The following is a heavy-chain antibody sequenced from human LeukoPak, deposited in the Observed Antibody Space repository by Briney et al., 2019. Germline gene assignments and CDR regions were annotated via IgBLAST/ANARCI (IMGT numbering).Heavy chain of an antibody. CDR2: IYHSGST. V-gene: IGHV4-38-2*02. CDR3: ARGWVTPFDY. D-gene: IGHD5-18*01. Sequence: SETLSLTCTVSGYSISSGYYWGWIRQPPGKGLGWIGSIYHSGSTYYNPSLKSRVTISVDTSKNQFSLKLSSVTAADTAVYYCARGWVTPFDYWGQGTLVTVSS. CDR1: GYSISSGYY. J-gene: IGHJ4*02.